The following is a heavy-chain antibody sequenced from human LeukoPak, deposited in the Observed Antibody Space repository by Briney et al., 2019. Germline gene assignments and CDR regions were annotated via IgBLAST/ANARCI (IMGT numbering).Heavy chain of an antibody. V-gene: IGHV3-9*01. CDR1: GFTFDDYA. J-gene: IGHJ4*02. Sequence: GRSLRLSCAASGFTFDDYAMHWVRQAPGKGLEWVSGISWNSGSIGYADSVKGRFTISRDNAKNSLYLQMNSLRAEDTALYYCAKDSDYYDSLDYWGQGTLVTVSS. CDR2: ISWNSGSI. CDR3: AKDSDYYDSLDY. D-gene: IGHD3-22*01.